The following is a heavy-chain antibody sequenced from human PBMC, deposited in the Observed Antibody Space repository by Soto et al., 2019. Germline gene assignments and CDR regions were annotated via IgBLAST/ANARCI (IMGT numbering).Heavy chain of an antibody. J-gene: IGHJ6*04. Sequence: GGSLRLSCAASGFTFDDYAMHWVRQAPGKGLEWVSGISWNSGSIGYADSVKGRFTISRDNAKNSLYLQMNSLRAEDTALYYCALGEMDVWGKGTTVTVSS. V-gene: IGHV3-9*01. CDR2: ISWNSGSI. D-gene: IGHD3-10*01. CDR1: GFTFDDYA. CDR3: ALGEMDV.